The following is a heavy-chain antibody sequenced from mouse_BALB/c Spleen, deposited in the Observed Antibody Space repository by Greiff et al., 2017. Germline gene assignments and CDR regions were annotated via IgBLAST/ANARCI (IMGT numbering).Heavy chain of an antibody. Sequence: EVKLMESGGGLVKPGGSLKLSCAASGFAFSSYVMSWVRQTPEKRLEWVAYISSGGGCTYYPDTVKGLFTISRDNAKNTRYLQMSRLKSEDTAMYYCARQRSNPYYDAMDYWGQGTSVTVSS. V-gene: IGHV5-12-1*01. CDR3: ARQRSNPYYDAMDY. D-gene: IGHD2-5*01. CDR2: ISSGGGCT. J-gene: IGHJ4*01. CDR1: GFAFSSYV.